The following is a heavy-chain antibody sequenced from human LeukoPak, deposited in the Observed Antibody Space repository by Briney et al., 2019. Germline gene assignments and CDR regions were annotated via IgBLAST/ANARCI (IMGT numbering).Heavy chain of an antibody. D-gene: IGHD6-13*01. V-gene: IGHV3-9*01. CDR2: ISWNGGSI. J-gene: IGHJ4*02. CDR3: AKDIGAAAGTFDY. CDR1: GFTFDDYA. Sequence: PGGSLGLSCAASGFTFDDYAMHWVRQAPGKGLEWVSGISWNGGSIGYADSVKGRFTISRDNAKNSLYLQMNSLRAEDTALYYCAKDIGAAAGTFDYWGQGTLVTVSS.